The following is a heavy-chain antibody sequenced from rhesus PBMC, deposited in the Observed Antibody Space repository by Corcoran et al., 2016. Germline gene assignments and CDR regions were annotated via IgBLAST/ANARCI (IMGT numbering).Heavy chain of an antibody. CDR2: IYGSGGGT. Sequence: QVQLQESGPGLVKPSETLSLTCAVSGGSISDDYYWSWIRQPPGKGLEWIWYIYGSGGGTNYNPSLKNRVTISLDTSKNQFSLKLSSVTAADTAVYYCARGDSSGWSPSFDYWGQRVLVTVSS. D-gene: IGHD6S26*01. CDR3: ARGDSSGWSPSFDY. V-gene: IGHV4-106*01. J-gene: IGHJ4*01. CDR1: GGSISDDYY.